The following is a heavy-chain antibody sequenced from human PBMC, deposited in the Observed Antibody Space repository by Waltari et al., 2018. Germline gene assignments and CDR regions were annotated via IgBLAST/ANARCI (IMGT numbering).Heavy chain of an antibody. CDR1: GYTFTGNY. Sequence: QVQLVQSGAEVKKPGASVHVPCKAAGYTFTGNYMHWVRQAPGPGLEWMGWIKPNSGGTNYAQKFQGRVTMTRETSISTSYMELSRLRSDDTAVYYCARVLRPSIAVAGSDYWGQGTLVTVSS. D-gene: IGHD6-19*01. V-gene: IGHV1-2*02. CDR2: IKPNSGGT. J-gene: IGHJ4*02. CDR3: ARVLRPSIAVAGSDY.